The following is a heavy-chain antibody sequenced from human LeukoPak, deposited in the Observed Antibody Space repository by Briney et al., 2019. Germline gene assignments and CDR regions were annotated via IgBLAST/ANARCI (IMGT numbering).Heavy chain of an antibody. CDR2: ILASGSSR. J-gene: IGHJ5*02. D-gene: IGHD3-9*01. CDR1: GLTFSSYA. CDR3: AREDYDILTGYLP. Sequence: PGGSPRLSCAASGLTFSSYAMTWVRQAPGKGLEWVSTILASGSSRLYADSVKGRFTISRDNAKNSLYLQMNSLRAEDTAVYYCAREDYDILTGYLPWGQGTLVTVSS. V-gene: IGHV3-21*01.